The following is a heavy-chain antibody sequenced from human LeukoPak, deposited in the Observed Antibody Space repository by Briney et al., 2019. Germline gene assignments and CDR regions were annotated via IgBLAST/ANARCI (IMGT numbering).Heavy chain of an antibody. CDR2: IYSGGST. D-gene: IGHD2-2*01. CDR3: ARVGDCGRASCYAIDY. J-gene: IGHJ4*02. CDR1: GFTFHSYA. Sequence: GGSLRLSCAASGFTFHSYAMTWVRQAPGKGLEWVSIIYSGGSTYYTDSVRGRFIISRDISKNTLYLQMNSLRAEDTAVYYCARVGDCGRASCYAIDYWGQGTLVTVSA. V-gene: IGHV3-66*01.